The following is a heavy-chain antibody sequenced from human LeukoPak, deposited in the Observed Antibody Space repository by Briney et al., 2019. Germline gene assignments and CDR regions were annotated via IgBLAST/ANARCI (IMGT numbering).Heavy chain of an antibody. Sequence: GASVKVSCKASGYTFTCYYMQWGRQAPGQGGEGMGWINPNSGGTNYAKKFQGRGTITRDTENRTDYMELRRLRSGDTAVHYCASISGLYDAFDICGQGTMVSASS. D-gene: IGHD2-8*02. CDR3: ASISGLYDAFDI. CDR2: INPNSGGT. J-gene: IGHJ3*02. CDR1: GYTFTCYY. V-gene: IGHV1-2*02.